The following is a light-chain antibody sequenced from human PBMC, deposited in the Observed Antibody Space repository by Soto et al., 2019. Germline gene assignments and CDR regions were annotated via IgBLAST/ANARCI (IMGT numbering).Light chain of an antibody. V-gene: IGLV2-14*01. CDR3: SSYTSSSTWV. J-gene: IGLJ1*01. CDR2: DVS. Sequence: QSVLTQPASMSGSPRQSNTISCPGTSSDVGGYNYVSWYQQHPGKAPKLMIYDVSNRPSGVSSRFSGSKSGNTDSLTISGLQAEDEADYCCSSYTSSSTWVFGTGTKVTVL. CDR1: SSDVGGYNY.